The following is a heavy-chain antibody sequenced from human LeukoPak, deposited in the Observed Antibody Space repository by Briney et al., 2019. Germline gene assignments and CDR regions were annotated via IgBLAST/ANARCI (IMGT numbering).Heavy chain of an antibody. CDR2: ISHSGST. CDR3: ARDLSDVAAAGTGWFDP. J-gene: IGHJ5*02. CDR1: GGSFSGHY. V-gene: IGHV4-34*01. Sequence: SETLSLTCAVYGGSFSGHYWSWIRQPPGKGLEWIGEISHSGSTNYNSSLKSRITMSVDTSKNQFSLNLTSVTAADTAVYYCARDLSDVAAAGTGWFDPWGQGTLVTVSS. D-gene: IGHD6-13*01.